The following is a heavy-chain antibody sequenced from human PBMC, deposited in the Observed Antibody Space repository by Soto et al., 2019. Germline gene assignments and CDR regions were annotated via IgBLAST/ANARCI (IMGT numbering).Heavy chain of an antibody. Sequence: QVQLVQYGASVKNPGASVKISCKASGFTFTSYHMHWVRQAPGQGLEWMGVINPSGDITSYAQKFQGRVTMTRDTSTSTVYMALSSLRSEDTDVYYCARDVGGNCFDHWGQGTLVTVSS. J-gene: IGHJ4*02. V-gene: IGHV1-46*01. CDR1: GFTFTSYH. CDR3: ARDVGGNCFDH. D-gene: IGHD2-15*01. CDR2: INPSGDIT.